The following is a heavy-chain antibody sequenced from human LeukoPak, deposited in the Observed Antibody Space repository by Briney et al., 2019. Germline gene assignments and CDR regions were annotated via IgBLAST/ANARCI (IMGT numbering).Heavy chain of an antibody. J-gene: IGHJ3*02. CDR1: GFTFSSYS. D-gene: IGHD3-3*01. Sequence: GGSLRLSCAASGFTFSSYSMTWVRQAPGKGLEWVSYISSSSSTIYYADSVKGRSTISRDNAKNSLYLQMNSLRDEDTAVYYCARTFYDFWSGFFDAFDIWGQGTMVTVSS. V-gene: IGHV3-48*02. CDR2: ISSSSSTI. CDR3: ARTFYDFWSGFFDAFDI.